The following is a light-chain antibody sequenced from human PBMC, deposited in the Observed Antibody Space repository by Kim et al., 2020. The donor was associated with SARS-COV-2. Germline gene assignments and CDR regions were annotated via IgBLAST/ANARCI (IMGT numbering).Light chain of an antibody. CDR1: SSDVGGYDY. CDR2: EVS. Sequence: GQSVTISCTGTSSDVGGYDYVSWYQQHPGKAPKLMIYEVSKRPSVVPDRFSGSKSGNTASLTVSGLQAEDEADYYCSSYAGSTPYVFGTGTKVTVL. V-gene: IGLV2-8*01. CDR3: SSYAGSTPYV. J-gene: IGLJ1*01.